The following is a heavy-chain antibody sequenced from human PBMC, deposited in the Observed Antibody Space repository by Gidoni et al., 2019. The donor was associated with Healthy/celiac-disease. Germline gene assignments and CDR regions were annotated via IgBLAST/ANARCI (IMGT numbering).Heavy chain of an antibody. CDR3: ARDPPRVYGDYVGYFDL. CDR2: IYYSGST. Sequence: QVQLQESGPGLVKPSETLSLTCTVPGGSISSYYWSWIRPPPGKGLEWIGYIYYSGSTNYNPSRKSRVTISVDTSKNQFSLKLSSVTAADTAVYYCARDPPRVYGDYVGYFDLWGRGTLVTVSS. D-gene: IGHD4-17*01. J-gene: IGHJ2*01. V-gene: IGHV4-59*01. CDR1: GGSISSYY.